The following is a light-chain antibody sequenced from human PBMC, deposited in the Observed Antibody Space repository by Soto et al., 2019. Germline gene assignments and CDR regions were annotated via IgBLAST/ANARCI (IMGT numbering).Light chain of an antibody. CDR3: SSYTSSSTLLDV. J-gene: IGLJ1*01. V-gene: IGLV2-14*01. Sequence: QSALTQPASASGSPGQSITISCTGTSSDVGGYNYVSWYQQHPSKAPKLMIYDVSNRPSGVSNRFSGSKSGNTASLTISGLQAEDEADYYCSSYTSSSTLLDVFGTGTKLTVL. CDR1: SSDVGGYNY. CDR2: DVS.